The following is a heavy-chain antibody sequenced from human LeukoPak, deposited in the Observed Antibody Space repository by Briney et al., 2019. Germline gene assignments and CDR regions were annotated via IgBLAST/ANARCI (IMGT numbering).Heavy chain of an antibody. V-gene: IGHV3-21*04. CDR2: ISSTSSYI. CDR3: AKDVEDCTNGVCYSDLDY. D-gene: IGHD2-8*01. CDR1: GFTFSSYS. Sequence: PGGSLRLSCAASGFTFSSYSINWVRQAPGKGLEWVSSISSTSSYIYYADSVKGRFTISRDNAKNSLYLQMNSLRAEDTAVYYCAKDVEDCTNGVCYSDLDYWGQGTLVTVSS. J-gene: IGHJ4*02.